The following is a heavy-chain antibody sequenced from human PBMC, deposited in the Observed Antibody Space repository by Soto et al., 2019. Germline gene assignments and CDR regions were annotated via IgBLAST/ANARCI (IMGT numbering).Heavy chain of an antibody. J-gene: IGHJ4*02. Sequence: PGGSLRLSCAASGFTFDDYGMSWVRQAPGKGLEWVSGINWNGGSTGYADSVKGRFTISRDNAKNSLYLQMNSLRAEDTALYYFARGVGKMYYYDSSGYQTFDYWGQGTLVTVSS. CDR2: INWNGGST. CDR3: ARGVGKMYYYDSSGYQTFDY. CDR1: GFTFDDYG. D-gene: IGHD3-22*01. V-gene: IGHV3-20*04.